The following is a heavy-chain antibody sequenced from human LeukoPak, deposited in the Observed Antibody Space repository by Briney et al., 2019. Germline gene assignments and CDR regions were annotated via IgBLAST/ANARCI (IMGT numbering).Heavy chain of an antibody. V-gene: IGHV4-59*01. D-gene: IGHD5-18*01. J-gene: IGHJ4*02. Sequence: SETLSLTCTVSGGSISSYYWSWIRQPPGKGLEGIGYIYNRGSTKYTPSLKSRVTISVDTSKNNFSLKLSSVTAADTAVYYCARGGYSYGYDDDFEYWGQGTLVTVSS. CDR1: GGSISSYY. CDR3: ARGGYSYGYDDDFEY. CDR2: IYNRGST.